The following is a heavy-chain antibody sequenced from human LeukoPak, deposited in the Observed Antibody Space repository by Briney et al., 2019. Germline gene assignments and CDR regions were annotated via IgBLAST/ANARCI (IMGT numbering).Heavy chain of an antibody. J-gene: IGHJ5*02. CDR1: GYTFTSYG. D-gene: IGHD3-16*01. CDR2: MNPDTGNT. CDR3: ARCPSKYYDYVSGSYRNWFDP. Sequence: GASVKVSCKASGYTFTSYGISWVRQAPGQGLEWMGWMNPDTGNTGYAQKFQGGVTMTRNTSISTAYMELSSLRSEDTAVYYCARCPSKYYDYVSGSYRNWFDPWGQGTLVTVSS. V-gene: IGHV1-8*02.